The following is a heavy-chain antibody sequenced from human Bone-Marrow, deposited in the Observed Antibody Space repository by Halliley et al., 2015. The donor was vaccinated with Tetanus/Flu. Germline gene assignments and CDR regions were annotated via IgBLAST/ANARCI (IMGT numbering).Heavy chain of an antibody. CDR2: VSTSGDHT. V-gene: IGHV3-21*06. D-gene: IGHD3-3*01. CDR3: ARFRFLSGHEGGCLDS. CDR1: GGTFGPYS. J-gene: IGHJ4*02. Sequence: SLRLSCGASGGTFGPYSMNWVRQAPGKGLEWVSSVSTSGDHTFYADSVKGRFTTSRDNAKNVLYLQMNRLTVEDTAVYYCARFRFLSGHEGGCLDSWGQGTLVTVSA.